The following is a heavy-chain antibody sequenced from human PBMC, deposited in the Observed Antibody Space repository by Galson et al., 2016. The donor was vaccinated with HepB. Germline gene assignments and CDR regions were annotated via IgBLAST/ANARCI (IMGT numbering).Heavy chain of an antibody. V-gene: IGHV1-46*01. CDR1: GYSFTSYY. Sequence: SVKVSCKASGYSFTSYYVHWVRQAPGQGLEWMGIINPSGGSPTYAQNFRDRVTMTRDTSTSTVYMELSSLTSHDTAVYYCARVSSSTWHYFYYGMDVWGQGTMVTVSS. J-gene: IGHJ6*02. D-gene: IGHD6-13*01. CDR2: INPSGGSP. CDR3: ARVSSSTWHYFYYGMDV.